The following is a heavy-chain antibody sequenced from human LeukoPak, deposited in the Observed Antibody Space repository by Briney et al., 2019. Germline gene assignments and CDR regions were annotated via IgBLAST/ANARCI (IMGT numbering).Heavy chain of an antibody. Sequence: GGSLRLSCATSGFPFSSYGMHWVRQAPGKGLQWVAVISYDGSIKYYADSVKGRFTISRDNSKNTLYLQMDSLRAEDTAVYYCAKKSYSGYDSAPFDYWGQGTLVTVSS. CDR3: AKKSYSGYDSAPFDY. CDR1: GFPFSSYG. CDR2: ISYDGSIK. V-gene: IGHV3-30*18. J-gene: IGHJ4*02. D-gene: IGHD5-12*01.